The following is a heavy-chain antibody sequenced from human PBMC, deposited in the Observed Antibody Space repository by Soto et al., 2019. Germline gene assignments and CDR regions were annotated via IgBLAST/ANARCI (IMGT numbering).Heavy chain of an antibody. J-gene: IGHJ2*01. CDR1: GGSISSYY. CDR2: IYYSGST. Sequence: QVQLQESGPGLVKPSETLSLTCTVSGGSISSYYWSWIRQPPGKGLEWIGYIYYSGSTNYNPSLKSRVTKSGDTSKTQFSLKLSSVTAADTAVYYCASSGIVVVPAPGHFDLWGRGTLVTVSS. CDR3: ASSGIVVVPAPGHFDL. V-gene: IGHV4-59*01. D-gene: IGHD2-21*02.